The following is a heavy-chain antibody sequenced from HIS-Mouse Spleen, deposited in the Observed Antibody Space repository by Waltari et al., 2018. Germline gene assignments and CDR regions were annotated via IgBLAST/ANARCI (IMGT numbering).Heavy chain of an antibody. D-gene: IGHD1-26*01. V-gene: IGHV3-7*01. J-gene: IGHJ4*02. CDR3: ARNLGGSYFDY. CDR2: IKQDGSEK. Sequence: EVQLVESGGGLVQPGGSLRLSCAASGFTFSSYWMSWVRQAPGKGLEWVANIKQDGSEKYYVDAVKGRFTISRDNAKNSLYLQMNSLRAEDTAVYYCARNLGGSYFDYWGQGTLVTVSS. CDR1: GFTFSSYW.